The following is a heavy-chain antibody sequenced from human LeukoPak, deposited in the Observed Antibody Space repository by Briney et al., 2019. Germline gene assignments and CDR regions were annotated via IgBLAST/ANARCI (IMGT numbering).Heavy chain of an antibody. D-gene: IGHD4/OR15-4a*01. CDR2: IYPGDSNT. CDR3: VRHQANFRWSLFDN. Sequence: GESLKIPCQGSGYSFADYWIGWVHQMPGKGLEWMGLIYPGDSNTKYSPSFQGQVTISVDKSISTAYLQWNSLKASDTAMYYCVRHQANFRWSLFDNWGQGTLVTVSS. CDR1: GYSFADYW. J-gene: IGHJ4*02. V-gene: IGHV5-51*07.